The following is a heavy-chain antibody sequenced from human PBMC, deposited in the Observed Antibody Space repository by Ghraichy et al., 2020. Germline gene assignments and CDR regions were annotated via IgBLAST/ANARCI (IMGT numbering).Heavy chain of an antibody. CDR1: GFSFSDYS. D-gene: IGHD3-3*01. V-gene: IGHV3-69-1*01. CDR2: ISLSRTI. CDR3: ARDRVVTDGYYGMDV. J-gene: IGHJ6*02. Sequence: GGSLRLSCAASGFSFSDYSFNWVRQAPGKGLEWISYISLSRTIYYADSVKGRFTISRDNAKNSLFLQMNSPRVEDTAVYYCARDRVVTDGYYGMDVWGQGTTVAVSS.